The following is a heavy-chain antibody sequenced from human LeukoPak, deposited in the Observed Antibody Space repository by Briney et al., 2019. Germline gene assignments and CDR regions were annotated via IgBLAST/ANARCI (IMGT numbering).Heavy chain of an antibody. CDR2: IYYSGST. Sequence: SETLSLTCTVSGGSISSYYWSWIRQPPGQGLEWIGYIYYSGSTNYNPSLKSRVTISVDTSKNQFSLKLSSVTAADTAMYYCASTYCSGGSCYWVLDYWGQGTLVTVSS. CDR3: ASTYCSGGSCYWVLDY. CDR1: GGSISSYY. V-gene: IGHV4-59*08. D-gene: IGHD2-15*01. J-gene: IGHJ4*02.